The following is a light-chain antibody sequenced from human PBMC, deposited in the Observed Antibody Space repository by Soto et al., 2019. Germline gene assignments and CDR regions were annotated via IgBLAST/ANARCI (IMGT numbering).Light chain of an antibody. V-gene: IGKV3-20*01. CDR3: PHFVGSPPVT. Sequence: EIVFTKSPGTMSLSPGERATLSCSVSQSVSSSYLTWYQQKPGQAPRLLIHGASIRATGIPDRFSGSGSVTDFTLNISRLEPGDFAVYYCPHFVGSPPVTFRGRTKVDIK. J-gene: IGKJ4*01. CDR1: QSVSSSY. CDR2: GAS.